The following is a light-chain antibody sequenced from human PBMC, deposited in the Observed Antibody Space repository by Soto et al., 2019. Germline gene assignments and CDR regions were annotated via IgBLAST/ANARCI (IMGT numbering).Light chain of an antibody. J-gene: IGKJ5*01. CDR3: QQYDSSTIT. CDR2: GAS. CDR1: QSVSSTY. V-gene: IGKV3-20*01. Sequence: EIVLTQSPDTLSLSPGASGTLSCRASQSVSSTYVIWYKQKPGQAPRLXSYGASSRATGVPDRCSGGGSGTDFTLTISRLEPEDFAVYYCQQYDSSTITFGQGTRLEI.